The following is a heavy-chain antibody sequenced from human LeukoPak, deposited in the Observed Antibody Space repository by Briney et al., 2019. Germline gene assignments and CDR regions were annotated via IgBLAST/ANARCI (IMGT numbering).Heavy chain of an antibody. Sequence: SETLSLTCTVSGGSISSYYWSWIRQPAGKGLEWIGRIYTSGSTNYNPSLKSRVTMSVDTSKNQFSLKLSSVTAADTALYYCAKSRGYHGSGREPFDYWGQGTLVTASS. J-gene: IGHJ4*02. CDR1: GGSISSYY. CDR3: AKSRGYHGSGREPFDY. CDR2: IYTSGST. V-gene: IGHV4-4*07. D-gene: IGHD3-10*01.